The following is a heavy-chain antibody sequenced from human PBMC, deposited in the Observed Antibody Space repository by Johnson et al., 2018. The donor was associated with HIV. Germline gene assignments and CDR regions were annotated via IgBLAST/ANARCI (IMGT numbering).Heavy chain of an antibody. CDR3: AVGERPGPSGAFDI. CDR1: GFTFNIYG. CDR2: LSYDGRNK. J-gene: IGHJ3*02. D-gene: IGHD1-1*01. Sequence: QVQLVESGGGVVQPGRSLRLSCAASGFTFNIYGMHWVRQAPGKGLEWVATLSYDGRNKYYAASVKGRFTISRDNSKNTLYLQMNSLIAEDTAVYYCAVGERPGPSGAFDIWGQGTMVTVSS. V-gene: IGHV3-30*03.